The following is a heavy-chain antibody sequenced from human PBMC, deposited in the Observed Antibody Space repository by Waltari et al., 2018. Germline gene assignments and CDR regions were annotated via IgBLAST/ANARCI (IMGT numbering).Heavy chain of an antibody. CDR2: IGSSSKTI. V-gene: IGHV3-48*04. CDR1: VFSFSIFS. Sequence: EVQLVESGGGLVQPGGSLRLSCAASVFSFSIFSMNWVRQAPGKGPEWVSYIGSSSKTIYYADSVKGRFTISRDNAKNSLDLQMNSLRAEDTAVYYCARGRFFDLWGRGTLVTVSS. CDR3: ARGRFFDL. J-gene: IGHJ2*01.